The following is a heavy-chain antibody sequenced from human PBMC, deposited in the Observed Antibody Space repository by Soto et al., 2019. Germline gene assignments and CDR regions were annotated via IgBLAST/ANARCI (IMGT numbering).Heavy chain of an antibody. CDR1: GFTFNNYA. CDR3: AKDQDIVVVVAATPLGY. J-gene: IGHJ4*02. D-gene: IGHD2-15*01. Sequence: GGSLRLSCAASGFTFNNYAMNWVRQAPGKGLEWVSTISGGGGNTYYADSVRGRFTISRDNSKNTLYLQMNSLRAEDTAVYYCAKDQDIVVVVAATPLGYWGQGTQVTVSS. CDR2: ISGGGGNT. V-gene: IGHV3-23*01.